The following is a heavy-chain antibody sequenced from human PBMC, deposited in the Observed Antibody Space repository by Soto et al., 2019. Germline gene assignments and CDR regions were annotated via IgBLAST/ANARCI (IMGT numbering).Heavy chain of an antibody. D-gene: IGHD6-13*01. V-gene: IGHV4-59*01. CDR2: VHFSGST. CDR3: ARFGAAAAHDDK. CDR1: GFSISENH. J-gene: IGHJ4*01. Sequence: PSETLPLTCDASGFSISENHCSWLRQAPGKGLEWVGYVHFSGSTTYNPSLAPRLNISFDMSKSQVYLQLTSVTAADTAVYYCARFGAAAAHDDKWGRGVLVTVS.